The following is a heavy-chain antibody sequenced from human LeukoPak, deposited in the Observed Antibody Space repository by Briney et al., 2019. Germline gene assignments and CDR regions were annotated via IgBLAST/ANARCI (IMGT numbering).Heavy chain of an antibody. V-gene: IGHV1-18*01. Sequence: ASVKVSCKASGYTFTTYGVSWVRQAPGQGLEWMGWISAYNGHTGYAQKLQGRVTMTTDTSTSTAYMELRSLRSDDTAVYYCARNPDPLCYYDSSEGAFDIWGQGTMVTVSS. J-gene: IGHJ3*02. CDR3: ARNPDPLCYYDSSEGAFDI. CDR2: ISAYNGHT. CDR1: GYTFTTYG. D-gene: IGHD3-22*01.